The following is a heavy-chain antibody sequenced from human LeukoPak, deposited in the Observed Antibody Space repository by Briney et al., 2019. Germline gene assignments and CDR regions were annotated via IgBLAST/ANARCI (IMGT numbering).Heavy chain of an antibody. V-gene: IGHV3-48*01. Sequence: GGSLRLSCAASEFTFSSYSMNWVRQAPGKGLEWVSYISIISSIIYYADSVKGRFTISRDNSKNTLYLQMNSLRAEDTAVYYCARAYSIAAPFDYWGQGTLVTVSS. J-gene: IGHJ4*02. CDR2: ISIISSII. CDR3: ARAYSIAAPFDY. D-gene: IGHD6-6*01. CDR1: EFTFSSYS.